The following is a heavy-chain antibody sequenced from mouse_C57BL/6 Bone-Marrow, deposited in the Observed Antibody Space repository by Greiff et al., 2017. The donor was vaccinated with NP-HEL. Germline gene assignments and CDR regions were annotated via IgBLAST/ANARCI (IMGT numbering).Heavy chain of an antibody. J-gene: IGHJ3*01. Sequence: SGPELVKPGASVKISCKASGYSFTDYNMNWVKQSTGKSLEWIGVINPNYGTTSYNQKFKGKATLTVDQSSSTAYMQLNSLTSGDSAVYYCASHYYGTPFAYWGKGTLVTVSA. V-gene: IGHV1-39*01. D-gene: IGHD1-1*01. CDR2: INPNYGTT. CDR1: GYSFTDYN. CDR3: ASHYYGTPFAY.